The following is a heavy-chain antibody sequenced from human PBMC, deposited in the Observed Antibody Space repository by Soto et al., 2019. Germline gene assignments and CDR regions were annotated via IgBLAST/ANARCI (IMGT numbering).Heavy chain of an antibody. V-gene: IGHV3-74*02. CDR2: INTDGNNS. D-gene: IGHD6-13*01. CDR3: AKAAYSSSWYADF. J-gene: IGHJ4*02. CDR1: GFTFSRYW. Sequence: EMQLVESGGGLVQPGESLRLSCAASGFTFSRYWMHWVRQSPEKGLVWVSNINTDGNNSNYADSVKGRFTISRDNAKNTLYLQMDGLEAEDTALYYCAKAAYSSSWYADFWGQGTLVTVSS.